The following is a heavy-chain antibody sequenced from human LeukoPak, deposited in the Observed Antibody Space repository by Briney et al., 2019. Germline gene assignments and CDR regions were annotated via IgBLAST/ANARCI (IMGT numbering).Heavy chain of an antibody. CDR1: GVTFSSYA. V-gene: IGHV3-23*01. Sequence: GGSLRLSCAASGVTFSSYAMSWVRQPPGKGLEWVSAISGSGGSTYYADSVKGRFTISRDNSKNTLYLQMNSLRAEDTAIYYCAKDYGGNAGYFDYWGQGTLVTVSS. CDR3: AKDYGGNAGYFDY. CDR2: ISGSGGST. J-gene: IGHJ4*02. D-gene: IGHD4-23*01.